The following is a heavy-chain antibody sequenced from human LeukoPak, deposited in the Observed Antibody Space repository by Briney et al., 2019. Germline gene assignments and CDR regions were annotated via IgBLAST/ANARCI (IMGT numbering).Heavy chain of an antibody. J-gene: IGHJ4*02. CDR2: INHSGST. CDR1: GGSFSGYY. CDR3: ARGRGRWLQLDRAVFDY. D-gene: IGHD5-24*01. Sequence: SETLSLTCAVYGGSFSGYYWSWIRQPPGKGLEWIGEINHSGSTNYNPSLKSRVTISVDTSKIQFSLKLSSVTAADTAVYYCARGRGRWLQLDRAVFDYWGQGTLVTVSS. V-gene: IGHV4-34*01.